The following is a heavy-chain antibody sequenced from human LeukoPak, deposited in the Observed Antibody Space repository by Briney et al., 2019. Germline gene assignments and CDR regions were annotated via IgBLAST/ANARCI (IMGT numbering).Heavy chain of an antibody. V-gene: IGHV3-23*01. D-gene: IGHD3-16*02. CDR1: GFTFSSYA. Sequence: GGSLSLSCAASGFTFSSYAMSWVRQAPGKGLEWVSAISGSGGSTYYAESVKGRFTISRDNSKHTMYLQMNSLRAEDTAVYYCAKDDSYDYVWGSYRLYWGQGTLVTVSS. CDR3: AKDDSYDYVWGSYRLY. CDR2: ISGSGGST. J-gene: IGHJ4*02.